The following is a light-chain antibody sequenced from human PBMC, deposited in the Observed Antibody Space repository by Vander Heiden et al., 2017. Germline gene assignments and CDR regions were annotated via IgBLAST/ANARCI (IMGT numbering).Light chain of an antibody. V-gene: IGLV1-44*01. CDR3: ATWDDSLNGVV. CDR1: TSNIGSNT. J-gene: IGLJ2*01. CDR2: SNN. Sequence: QSVLTQPPSASGTPGQRVTISCSGSTSNIGSNTVNWYQQLPGTAPKLRIYSNNQRPSGLPDRFSGSKSGTSASLAISGLQSEDEADYYCATWDDSLNGVVFGGGTKLTVL.